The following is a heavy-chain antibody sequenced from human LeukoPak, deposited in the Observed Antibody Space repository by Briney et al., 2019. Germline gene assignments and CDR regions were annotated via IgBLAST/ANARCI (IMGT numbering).Heavy chain of an antibody. CDR3: VTNSWEY. J-gene: IGHJ4*02. CDR1: GGSISSTNW. Sequence: MPSGTLSLTCPVSGGSISSTNWWSWVRQPPGKGLEWIGEIYHSGSTKYNPSLKSRVTISVDKSKFQFSLKLTSVTAADTAVYYCVTNSWEYWGQGTLVTVSS. CDR2: IYHSGST. D-gene: IGHD6-13*01. V-gene: IGHV4-4*02.